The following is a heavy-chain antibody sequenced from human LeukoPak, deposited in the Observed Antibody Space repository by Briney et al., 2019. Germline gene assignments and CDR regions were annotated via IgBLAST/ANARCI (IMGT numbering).Heavy chain of an antibody. J-gene: IGHJ3*02. V-gene: IGHV4-31*03. D-gene: IGHD5-12*01. Sequence: PSETLSLTCTVSGGSISSGGYYWSWIRQHPGKGLEWIGYIYYSGSTYYNPSLKSRVTISVDTSKNQFSLKLSSVTAADTAVYYCARVPGAYDHLVANAFDIWGQGTMVTVSS. CDR3: ARVPGAYDHLVANAFDI. CDR2: IYYSGST. CDR1: GGSISSGGYY.